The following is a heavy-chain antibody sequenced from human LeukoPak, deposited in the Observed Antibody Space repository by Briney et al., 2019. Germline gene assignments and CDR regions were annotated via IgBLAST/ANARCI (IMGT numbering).Heavy chain of an antibody. CDR3: ARGGVNYYILTGYWGDAFDI. J-gene: IGHJ3*02. CDR2: ISIRSSSI. Sequence: RGSLTLSCAVSRFTFNTYSMSWVRQAAGKGLEWVSYISIRSSSIYYADSVKGRFTISGGKAKHSLYLPMHSLRDADPAVYFFARGGVNYYILTGYWGDAFDIWGQGTMVTVSS. CDR1: RFTFNTYS. D-gene: IGHD3-9*01. V-gene: IGHV3-48*02.